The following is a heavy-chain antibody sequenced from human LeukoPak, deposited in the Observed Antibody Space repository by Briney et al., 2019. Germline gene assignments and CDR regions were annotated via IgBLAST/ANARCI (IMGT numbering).Heavy chain of an antibody. D-gene: IGHD3-10*01. CDR1: GGTFSSYA. V-gene: IGHV1-69*01. CDR3: AKDSEGSGSYSTPGFDP. CDR2: IIPIFGTA. J-gene: IGHJ5*02. Sequence: SVKVSCKASGGTFSSYAISWVRQAPGQGLEWMGGIIPIFGTANYAQKFQGRVTITADESTSTAYMELSSLGSEDTAVYYCAKDSEGSGSYSTPGFDPWGQGTLVTVSS.